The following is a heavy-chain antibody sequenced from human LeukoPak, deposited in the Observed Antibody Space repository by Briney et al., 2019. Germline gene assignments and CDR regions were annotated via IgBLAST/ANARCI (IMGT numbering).Heavy chain of an antibody. Sequence: GGSLRLSCAASGFTFSNYVMSWVRQAPGKGLEWVSGISGSGDSTYYADSVKGRFTISRDKSKNTLYLQMNSLRVEDTAAYYCAKVRAPSGWFNSDYWGQGTLVTVSS. CDR1: GFTFSNYV. J-gene: IGHJ4*02. CDR3: AKVRAPSGWFNSDY. CDR2: ISGSGDST. D-gene: IGHD6-19*01. V-gene: IGHV3-23*01.